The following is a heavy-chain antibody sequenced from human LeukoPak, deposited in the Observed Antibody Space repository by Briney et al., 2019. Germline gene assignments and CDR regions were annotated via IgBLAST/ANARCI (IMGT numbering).Heavy chain of an antibody. Sequence: SETLSLTCAVYGGSFSGYYWSWIRQPPGKGLEWIGEINHSGSTNYDPSLKSRVTISVDTSKNQFSLKLSSVTAADTAVYYCARVGANYWGQGTLVTVSS. CDR2: INHSGST. D-gene: IGHD1-26*01. CDR1: GGSFSGYY. CDR3: ARVGANY. V-gene: IGHV4-34*01. J-gene: IGHJ4*02.